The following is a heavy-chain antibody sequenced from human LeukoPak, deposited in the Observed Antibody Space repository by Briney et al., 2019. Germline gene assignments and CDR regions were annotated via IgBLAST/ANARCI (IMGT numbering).Heavy chain of an antibody. V-gene: IGHV4-39*07. CDR3: ARGHGYYYGSGSYPDY. CDR1: GDSISSSSHY. Sequence: PSETLSLTCSVSGDSISSSSHYWAWIRLPPGKALEWIGHVFYSGSTEYNPSLRSRVTISVDTSKNQFSLKLSSVTAADTAVYYCARGHGYYYGSGSYPDYWGQGTLVTVSS. D-gene: IGHD3-10*01. CDR2: VFYSGST. J-gene: IGHJ4*02.